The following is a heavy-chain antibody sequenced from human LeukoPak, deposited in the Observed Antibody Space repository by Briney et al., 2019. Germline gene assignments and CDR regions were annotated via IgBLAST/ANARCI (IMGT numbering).Heavy chain of an antibody. CDR3: ARDSGLYCSGGSCYSHYYYGVDV. CDR2: ISDDGTSK. D-gene: IGHD2-15*01. CDR1: GFTFSNHA. J-gene: IGHJ6*02. Sequence: GGSLRLSCVTSGFTFSNHAMHWVRQGPGKGLEWVAVISDDGTSKFYADSVKGRFTIFRDNSKNTLFLQINSLRPEDTAMYYCARDSGLYCSGGSCYSHYYYGVDVWGQGTTVTVSS. V-gene: IGHV3-30*04.